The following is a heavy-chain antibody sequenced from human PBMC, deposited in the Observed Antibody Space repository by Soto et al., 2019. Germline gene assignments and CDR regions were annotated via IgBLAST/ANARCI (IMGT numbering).Heavy chain of an antibody. CDR1: GKSLSGYY. Sequence: PSETQSLTCAVYGKSLSGYYWSWIRQPPGKALEWIGEINHSGNTNYNPSLKSRVTISVDTSKNQLILNLSSVTAADTAMYYCARHHVRGRTIAGAAEFWGQGTLVTVSS. J-gene: IGHJ4*02. D-gene: IGHD1-26*01. CDR3: ARHHVRGRTIAGAAEF. V-gene: IGHV4-34*01. CDR2: INHSGNT.